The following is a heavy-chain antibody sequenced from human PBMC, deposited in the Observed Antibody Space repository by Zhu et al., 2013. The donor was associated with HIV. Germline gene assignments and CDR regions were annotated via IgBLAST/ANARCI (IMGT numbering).Heavy chain of an antibody. CDR3: ARGYDSSGYYSYYYYGMDV. J-gene: IGHJ6*02. CDR2: INAGNGNT. D-gene: IGHD3-22*01. V-gene: IGHV1-3*01. CDR1: GYTFTSYA. Sequence: QVQLVQSGAEVKKPGASVKVSCKASGYTFTSYAMHWVRQAPGQRLEWMGWINAGNGNTKYSQKFQGRVTITRDTSASTAYMELSSLRSEDTAVYYCARGYDSSGYYSYYYYGMDVWGQGTTVTVSS.